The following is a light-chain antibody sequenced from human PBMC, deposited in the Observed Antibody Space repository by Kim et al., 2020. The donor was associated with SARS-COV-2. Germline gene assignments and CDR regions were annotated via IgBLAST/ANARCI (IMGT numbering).Light chain of an antibody. J-gene: IGLJ3*02. CDR2: DVS. V-gene: IGLV2-11*01. Sequence: QSALTQPRSVSGSPGQSVTISCTGTSSDIGGYNYVSWYQQHPGEAPKLMIYDVSERPSGVPDRFSGSKSGNTASLTISGLQAEDEADYYCCSYAGSFWVFGGGTQLTVL. CDR1: SSDIGGYNY. CDR3: CSYAGSFWV.